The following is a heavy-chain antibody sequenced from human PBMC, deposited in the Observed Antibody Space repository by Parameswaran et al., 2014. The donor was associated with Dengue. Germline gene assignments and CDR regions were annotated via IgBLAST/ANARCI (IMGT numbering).Heavy chain of an antibody. D-gene: IGHD2-2*01. CDR2: INHSGST. V-gene: IGHV4-34*01. Sequence: PGKGLEWIGEINHSGSTNYNPSLKSRVTISVDTSKNQFSLKLSSVTAADTAVYYCARQVGEIVVVPAATGFDYWGQGTLVTVSS. CDR3: ARQVGEIVVVPAATGFDY. J-gene: IGHJ4*02.